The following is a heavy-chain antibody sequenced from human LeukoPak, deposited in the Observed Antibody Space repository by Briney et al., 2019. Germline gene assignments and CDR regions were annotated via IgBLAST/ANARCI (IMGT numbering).Heavy chain of an antibody. CDR1: GFTVSSNY. J-gene: IGHJ3*02. CDR3: ARGRAIDI. Sequence: PGGSLRLSCAASGFTVSSNYMSWVRQAPGKGLEWVSVIYSGGNTYYADSVKGRFSISRDNAKNSVYLQMNSLRAEDTAIYYCARGRAIDIWGRGTMVIVSS. V-gene: IGHV3-53*01. CDR2: IYSGGNT.